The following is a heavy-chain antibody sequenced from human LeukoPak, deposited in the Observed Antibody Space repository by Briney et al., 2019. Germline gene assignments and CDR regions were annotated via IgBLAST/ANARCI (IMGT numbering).Heavy chain of an antibody. V-gene: IGHV3-48*03. J-gene: IGHJ4*02. CDR3: ARSTPSDFYFDY. D-gene: IGHD2-2*01. CDR2: ISGRDTI. CDR1: GFIFSSSE. Sequence: GGSLRLSCAASGFIFSSSEMNWVRQPPGKGLEWVSYISGRDTIYYADSVKGRFAISRDNAKNSLYLQMNNLRAEDTAVYCCARSTPSDFYFDYWGQGALVTVSS.